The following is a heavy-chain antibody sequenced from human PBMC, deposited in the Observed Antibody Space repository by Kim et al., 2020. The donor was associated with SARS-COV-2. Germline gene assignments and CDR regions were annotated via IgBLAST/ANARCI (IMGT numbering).Heavy chain of an antibody. D-gene: IGHD6-13*01. CDR2: P. Sequence: PPYAPGFTGRFVFSLDTSVTTAYLQINSLKAEDTAVYYCARSSWSDYFDYWGQGTLVTVSS. CDR3: ARSSWSDYFDY. J-gene: IGHJ4*02. V-gene: IGHV7-4-1*02.